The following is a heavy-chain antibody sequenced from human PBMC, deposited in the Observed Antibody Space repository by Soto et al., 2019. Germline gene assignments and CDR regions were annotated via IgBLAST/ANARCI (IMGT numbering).Heavy chain of an antibody. Sequence: QVQLVQSGAEVKKPGSSVKVSCKTSGGTFRTSAISWVRQAPGQGLEWMGGIMPVFPTPDYAQKFQGRVTITAAESPGTAYMELSSLRSEDTAVYYCARDKDRQQLGGNYYYIMDVWGQGTTVTVSS. J-gene: IGHJ6*01. CDR3: ARDKDRQQLGGNYYYIMDV. D-gene: IGHD3-3*02. V-gene: IGHV1-69*12. CDR1: GGTFRTSA. CDR2: IMPVFPTP.